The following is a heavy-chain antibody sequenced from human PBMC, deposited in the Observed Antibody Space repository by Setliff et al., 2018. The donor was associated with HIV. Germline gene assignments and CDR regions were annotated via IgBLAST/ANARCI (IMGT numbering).Heavy chain of an antibody. CDR3: ARLPVFGVVIIGSYFDY. J-gene: IGHJ4*03. D-gene: IGHD3-3*01. CDR2: INHSGRT. CDR1: GGSMSTYY. V-gene: IGHV4-34*01. Sequence: SETLSLTCTVSGGSMSTYYWSWIRQPPGKGLEWIGEINHSGRTNYNPSLKSRVTISVDTSKNQFSVKLSSVTAADTAVYYCARLPVFGVVIIGSYFDYWGPETLLVTVSS.